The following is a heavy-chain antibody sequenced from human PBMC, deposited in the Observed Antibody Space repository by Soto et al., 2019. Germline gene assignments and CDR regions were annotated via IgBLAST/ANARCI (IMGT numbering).Heavy chain of an antibody. V-gene: IGHV2-26*01. D-gene: IGHD2-15*01. Sequence: QVTLKESGPVLVKPTETLTLTCTVSGFSLSNARMGVSWISQPPGKALEWLAHIFSNDEKSYSTSLKSRLTISKETSKSQVVLTMTNMDPVDTATYDCARMQAWSHYAFDIWGQGTMVTVSS. CDR3: ARMQAWSHYAFDI. CDR1: GFSLSNARMG. CDR2: IFSNDEK. J-gene: IGHJ3*02.